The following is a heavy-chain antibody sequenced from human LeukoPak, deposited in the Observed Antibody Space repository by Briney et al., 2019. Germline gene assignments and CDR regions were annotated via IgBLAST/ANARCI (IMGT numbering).Heavy chain of an antibody. CDR2: IYYSGST. V-gene: IGHV4-39*01. D-gene: IGHD4-11*01. CDR3: ARHRSTVTYNWFDP. CDR1: GGSISSSSYY. J-gene: IGHJ5*02. Sequence: SETLSLTCTVSGGSISSSSYYWGWIRQPPGKGLEWIGSIYYSGSTYYNPSLKSRVTISVDTSKNQFPLKLSSVTAADTAVYYCARHRSTVTYNWFDPWGQGTLVTVSS.